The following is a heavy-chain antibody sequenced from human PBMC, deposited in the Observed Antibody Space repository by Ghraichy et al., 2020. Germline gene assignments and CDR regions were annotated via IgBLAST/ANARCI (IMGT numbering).Heavy chain of an antibody. CDR2: FDPEDGET. J-gene: IGHJ5*02. Sequence: ASVKVSCKVSGYTLTELSMHWVRQAPGKGLEWMGGFDPEDGETIYAQKFQGRVTMTEDTSTDTAYMELSSLRSEDTAVYYCATGPQIWFGELPRGWFDPWGKGTLVTVSS. CDR1: GYTLTELS. CDR3: ATGPQIWFGELPRGWFDP. V-gene: IGHV1-24*01. D-gene: IGHD3-10*01.